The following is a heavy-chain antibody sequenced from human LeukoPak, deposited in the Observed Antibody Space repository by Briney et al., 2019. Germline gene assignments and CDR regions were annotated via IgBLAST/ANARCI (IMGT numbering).Heavy chain of an antibody. CDR2: INPNSGGT. D-gene: IGHD5-18*01. J-gene: IGHJ3*02. Sequence: ASVTVSYTPSVYTFTDYYMHWVRQAPGQGGEGMGWINPNSGGTNYAQKFPGRVTMTRDTSISTAYMELSRLRSDDTAVYYCASASGYSYGFAFDIWGQGTMVTVSS. CDR3: ASASGYSYGFAFDI. CDR1: VYTFTDYY. V-gene: IGHV1-2*02.